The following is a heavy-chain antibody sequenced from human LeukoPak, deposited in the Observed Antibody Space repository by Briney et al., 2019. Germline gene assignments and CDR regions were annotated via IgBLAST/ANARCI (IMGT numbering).Heavy chain of an antibody. CDR1: GFTFSSYS. Sequence: KPGGSLRLSCAASGFTFSSYSMNWVRQAPGKGLEWVPPISSSSSYIYYADSVKGRFTISRDNAKNSLYLQMSSLRAEDTAVYYCARDYSSGWYGLGAFDIWGQGTMVTVSS. CDR3: ARDYSSGWYGLGAFDI. V-gene: IGHV3-21*01. CDR2: ISSSSSYI. J-gene: IGHJ3*02. D-gene: IGHD6-19*01.